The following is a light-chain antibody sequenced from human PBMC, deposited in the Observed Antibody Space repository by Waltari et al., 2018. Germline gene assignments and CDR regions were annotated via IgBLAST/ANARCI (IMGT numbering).Light chain of an antibody. J-gene: IGLJ3*02. CDR1: RFHIGRNS. CDR3: AAWDASLNGWV. V-gene: IGLV1-44*01. CDR2: SNN. Sequence: QSVLTQPPSASGTPGQRVAISCSGTRFHIGRNSVHWYQQLPGTAPKLLTHSNNQRPSGVPDRFSGSKSGTSASLAISGLQSEDEAHYYCAAWDASLNGWVFGGGTKLTVL.